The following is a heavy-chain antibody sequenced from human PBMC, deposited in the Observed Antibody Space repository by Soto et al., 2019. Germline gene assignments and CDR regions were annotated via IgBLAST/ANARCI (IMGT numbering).Heavy chain of an antibody. CDR1: GYTFTIYG. CDR2: ISAYNGNT. V-gene: IGHV1-18*01. Sequence: GASVKVSCKASGYTFTIYGITWVRQAPGQGLEWMGWISAYNGNTNYAQKLQGRVTITTDASTSTAYMELSSLRSDDTAVYYCARAAGWYYYYGMDVWGQGTTVTVSS. D-gene: IGHD6-19*01. J-gene: IGHJ6*02. CDR3: ARAAGWYYYYGMDV.